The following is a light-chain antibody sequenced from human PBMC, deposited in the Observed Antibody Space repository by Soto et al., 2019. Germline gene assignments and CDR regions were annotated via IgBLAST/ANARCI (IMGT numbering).Light chain of an antibody. CDR3: QQSANWPRT. V-gene: IGKV3-11*01. CDR1: QSVSTY. J-gene: IGKJ4*01. CDR2: DAS. Sequence: EIVLTQSPATLSLSPGERATLSCRASQSVSTYLAWYQQKPGQAPRLLINDASNRATGIPARFSGSGSGTDFTLSISSLEPEDFAVYFCQQSANWPRTFGGGTKVEI.